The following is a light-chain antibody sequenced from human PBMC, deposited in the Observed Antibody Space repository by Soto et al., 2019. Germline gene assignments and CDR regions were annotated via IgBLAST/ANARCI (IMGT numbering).Light chain of an antibody. CDR3: LQYNSDFRT. CDR1: QNINTW. Sequence: DIQMTQSPSTLSASVGDRVTITCRATQNINTWLAWYQRKPGKAPKLLIYRASSLESGVPSRFSGRGSGTDFTLTISSLQPEDFATYFCLQYNSDFRTFGQGTKVDIK. V-gene: IGKV1-5*03. CDR2: RAS. J-gene: IGKJ1*01.